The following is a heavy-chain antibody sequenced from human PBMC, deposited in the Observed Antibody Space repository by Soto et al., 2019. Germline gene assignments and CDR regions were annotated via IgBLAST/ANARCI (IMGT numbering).Heavy chain of an antibody. CDR1: GGSVSYNSYY. CDR3: ARLVVVAPVANV. J-gene: IGHJ4*02. D-gene: IGHD2-21*01. CDR2: IFYTGTT. V-gene: IGHV4-39*01. Sequence: ETLSLTCSVSGGSVSYNSYYWGWIRQPPGKGLEWVGGIFYTGTTYYNPSLKDRLSISVDTSKNSFSLNLTSVTAADTAVYFCARLVVVAPVANVWGQGALVTVSS.